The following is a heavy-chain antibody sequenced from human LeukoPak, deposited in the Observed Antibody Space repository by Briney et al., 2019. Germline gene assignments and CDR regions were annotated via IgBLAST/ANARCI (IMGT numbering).Heavy chain of an antibody. J-gene: IGHJ5*02. CDR2: IYTSGST. D-gene: IGHD1-26*01. CDR3: ARSSGSYYRLWFDP. Sequence: SETLSLTCTVSGGSISSGSYYWIWIRQPAGKGLEWIGRIYTSGSTSYNSTLKSRVTISVDTSKNQFSLKLSSVTAADTAVYYCARSSGSYYRLWFDPWGQGTLVTVSS. V-gene: IGHV4-61*02. CDR1: GGSISSGSYY.